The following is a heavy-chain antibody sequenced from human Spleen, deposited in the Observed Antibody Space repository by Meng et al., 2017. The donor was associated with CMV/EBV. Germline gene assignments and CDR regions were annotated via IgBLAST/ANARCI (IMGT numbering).Heavy chain of an antibody. CDR2: IYYSGST. V-gene: IGHV4-39*01. Sequence: SETLSLTCTVSGGSISSSSYYWGWIRQPPGKGLEWIGSIYYSGSTYYNPSLKSRVTISVDTSKNQFSLKLSSVTAADTAVYYCARNRKIAARPDGWFDPWVQGTLVTVSS. J-gene: IGHJ5*02. CDR3: ARNRKIAARPDGWFDP. CDR1: GGSISSSSYY. D-gene: IGHD6-6*01.